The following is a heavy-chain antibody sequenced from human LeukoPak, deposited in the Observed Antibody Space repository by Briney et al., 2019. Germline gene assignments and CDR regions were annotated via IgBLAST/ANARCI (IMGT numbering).Heavy chain of an antibody. J-gene: IGHJ4*02. V-gene: IGHV4-39*01. CDR1: GGSISSSSYY. CDR3: ARMQVAAETLDY. D-gene: IGHD2-15*01. CDR2: IYYSGST. Sequence: SETLPLTCTVSGGSISSSSYYWGWIRQPPGKGLEWIGSIYYSGSTYYNPSLKSRVTISVDTSKNQFSLKLSSVTAADTAVYYCARMQVAAETLDYWGQGTLVTVSS.